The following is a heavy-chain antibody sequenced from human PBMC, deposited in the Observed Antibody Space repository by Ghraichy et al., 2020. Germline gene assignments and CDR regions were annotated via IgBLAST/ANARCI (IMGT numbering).Heavy chain of an antibody. V-gene: IGHV4-61*02. D-gene: IGHD6-19*01. J-gene: IGHJ6*03. CDR1: GGSISSGSYY. CDR2: IYGSGST. CDR3: ARTWQWSVKKNKYDYMDV. Sequence: SETLSLTCSVSGGSISSGSYYWSWIRQPAGKGLEWIGRIYGSGSTNYNPSLKSRVTISADTSKSQFSLNLNSVTAADTAVYYCARTWQWSVKKNKYDYMDVWGKGTTVTVSS.